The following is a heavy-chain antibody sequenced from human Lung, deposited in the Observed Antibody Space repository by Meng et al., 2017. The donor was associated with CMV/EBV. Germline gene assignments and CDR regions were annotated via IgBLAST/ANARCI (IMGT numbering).Heavy chain of an antibody. Sequence: ASXXVSXKASGYNFTGYYMHWVRQAPGQGLEWMGWINPNSGDTNYAQKFQGRVTMTGDTSITTAYMELSRLRSDDMAVYYCARVKRYCTGGSCSSTGYYGMDLXGQGXTV. CDR1: GYNFTGYY. D-gene: IGHD2-15*01. CDR2: INPNSGDT. CDR3: ARVKRYCTGGSCSSTGYYGMDL. V-gene: IGHV1-2*02. J-gene: IGHJ6*02.